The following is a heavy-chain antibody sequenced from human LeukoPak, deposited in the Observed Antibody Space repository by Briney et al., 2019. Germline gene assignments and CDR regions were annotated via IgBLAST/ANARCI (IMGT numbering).Heavy chain of an antibody. V-gene: IGHV1-69*13. D-gene: IGHD3-22*01. Sequence: AVKVSCKACGGTFSSYASSWVRQATGQGLEWMGGIIPIFGTANYAQKFQGRVTITADESTSTAYMELSSLRSEATAVYYCGSSPRKGYYDSSGYYYGDSRGQGTLVT. CDR2: IIPIFGTA. J-gene: IGHJ4*02. CDR1: GGTFSSYA. CDR3: GSSPRKGYYDSSGYYYGDS.